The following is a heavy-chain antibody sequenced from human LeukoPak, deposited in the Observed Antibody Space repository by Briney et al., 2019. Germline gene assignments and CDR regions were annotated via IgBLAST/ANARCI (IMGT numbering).Heavy chain of an antibody. Sequence: SETLSLTCTVSGGSISSYYWSWIRQPPGKGLEWIGYIYYSGSTNYNPSLKSRVTISVDTSKNQFSLKLSSVTAADTAVYYCARIRSARDYYMDVWGKGTTVTVSS. CDR3: ARIRSARDYYMDV. V-gene: IGHV4-59*01. D-gene: IGHD3-10*01. CDR2: IYYSGST. CDR1: GGSISSYY. J-gene: IGHJ6*03.